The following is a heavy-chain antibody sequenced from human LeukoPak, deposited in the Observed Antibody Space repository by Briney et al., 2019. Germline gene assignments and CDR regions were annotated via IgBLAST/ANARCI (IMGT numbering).Heavy chain of an antibody. CDR1: GGSISSGGYY. V-gene: IGHV4-31*03. D-gene: IGHD6-6*01. CDR2: IYYSGST. CDR3: AREWGRGAARPVDY. J-gene: IGHJ4*02. Sequence: SETLSLTCTVYGGSISSGGYYWSWIRQHPGKGLEWIGYIYYSGSTYYNPSLKSRVTISVDTSKNQFSLKLSSVTAADTAVYYCAREWGRGAARPVDYWGQGTLVTVSS.